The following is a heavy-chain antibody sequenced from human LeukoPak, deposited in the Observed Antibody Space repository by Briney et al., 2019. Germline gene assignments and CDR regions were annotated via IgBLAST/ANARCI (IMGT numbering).Heavy chain of an antibody. D-gene: IGHD1-26*01. CDR1: GFRFSSHA. J-gene: IGHJ4*02. V-gene: IGHV3-30-3*01. CDR2: ISYDGAIK. CDR3: ARDLSENYSNDY. Sequence: GGSLRLSCAASGFRFSSHAMHWVRQAPGKGLEWVIFISYDGAIKYYADSVKGRFTISRDNSKNTVVLYMNSLRAEDTAVYYCARDLSENYSNDYWGQGTLVTVFS.